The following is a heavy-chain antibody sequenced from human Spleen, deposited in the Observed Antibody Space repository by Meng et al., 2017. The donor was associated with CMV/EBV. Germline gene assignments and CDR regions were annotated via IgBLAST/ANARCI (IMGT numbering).Heavy chain of an antibody. V-gene: IGHV4-4*02. D-gene: IGHD2-21*02. J-gene: IGHJ4*02. CDR2: IYHSGST. Sequence: QVRLQESGPGLVKPSGTLSLTCAGPGGSISSSNLWTWVRQLSGKGLEWIGDIYHSGSTNYNPSLKSRVTISVDKFKNQFSLNLGSVTAADTAVYYCARIERRRILKYCGSDCSTTDYWGQGTLVTVSS. CDR3: ARIERRRILKYCGSDCSTTDY. CDR1: GGSISSSNL.